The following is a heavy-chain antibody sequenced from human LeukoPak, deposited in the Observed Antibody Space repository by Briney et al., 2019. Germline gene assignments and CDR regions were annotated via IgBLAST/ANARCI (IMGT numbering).Heavy chain of an antibody. CDR2: IYTSGST. Sequence: SETLSLTCAVYGGSFSGYYWSWIRQPAGKGLEWIGRIYTSGSTNYNPSLKSRVTISVDTSKNQFSLKLSSVTAADTAVYYCARAGGYYDSSGYYGTFDYWGQGTLVTVSS. CDR3: ARAGGYYDSSGYYGTFDY. D-gene: IGHD3-22*01. CDR1: GGSFSGYY. V-gene: IGHV4-59*10. J-gene: IGHJ4*02.